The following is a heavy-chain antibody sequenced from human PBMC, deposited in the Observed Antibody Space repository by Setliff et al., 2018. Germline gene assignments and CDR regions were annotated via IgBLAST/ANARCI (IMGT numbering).Heavy chain of an antibody. V-gene: IGHV4-61*09. Sequence: SETLSLTCIVSGESIDSIDTGNHYWNWIRQPVGKGLEWIGHIFLTGSTDYDPSFGSRVTISVDTSKNQFSLRLSSVTAADTAVYYCARGSGYSSSKYFQHWGQGTLVTVSS. CDR2: IFLTGST. CDR3: ARGSGYSSSKYFQH. J-gene: IGHJ1*01. D-gene: IGHD5-18*01. CDR1: GESIDSIDTGNHY.